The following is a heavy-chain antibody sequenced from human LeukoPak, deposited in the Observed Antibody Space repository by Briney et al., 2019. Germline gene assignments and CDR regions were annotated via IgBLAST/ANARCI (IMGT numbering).Heavy chain of an antibody. CDR1: VFTFSSYS. CDR3: ARGNPLWFGEFSSY. CDR2: ISSSSSTI. D-gene: IGHD3-10*01. V-gene: IGHV3-48*01. J-gene: IGHJ4*02. Sequence: GGSLRLSCAASVFTFSSYSMNWVRQAPGKGLEWVSYISSSSSTIYYADSVKGRFTISRDNAKNSLYLQMNSLRAEDTAVYYCARGNPLWFGEFSSYWGQGTLVTVSS.